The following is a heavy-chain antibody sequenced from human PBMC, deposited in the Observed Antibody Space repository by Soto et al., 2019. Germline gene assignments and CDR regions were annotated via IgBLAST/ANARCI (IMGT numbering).Heavy chain of an antibody. CDR2: IYYSGST. Sequence: SETLSLTCTVSGGSISSSSYYWGWIRQPPGKGLEWIGSIYYSGSTYYNPSLKSRVTISVDTSKNQFSLKLSSVTAADTAVYYCARQTQYDFWSGYYPYYYYYMDVWGKGTTVTAP. J-gene: IGHJ6*03. CDR3: ARQTQYDFWSGYYPYYYYYMDV. CDR1: GGSISSSSYY. V-gene: IGHV4-39*01. D-gene: IGHD3-3*01.